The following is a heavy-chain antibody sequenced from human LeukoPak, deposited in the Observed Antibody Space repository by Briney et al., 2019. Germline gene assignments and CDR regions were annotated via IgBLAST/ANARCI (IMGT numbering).Heavy chain of an antibody. V-gene: IGHV3-11*01. CDR3: ARRGYDILTGYYRYYFDY. CDR1: GFTFSDDY. J-gene: IGHJ4*02. D-gene: IGHD3-9*01. CDR2: ISSSGSTI. Sequence: GGSLRLSCAASGFTFSDDYMSWIRQAPGKGLEWVSYISSSGSTIYYADSVKGRFTISRDNAKNSLYLQMNSLRAEDTAVYYCARRGYDILTGYYRYYFDYWGQGTLVTVSS.